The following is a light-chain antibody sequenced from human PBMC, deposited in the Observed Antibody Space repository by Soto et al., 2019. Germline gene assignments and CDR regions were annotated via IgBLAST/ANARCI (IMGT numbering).Light chain of an antibody. V-gene: IGKV1-39*01. J-gene: IGKJ4*01. CDR2: AAS. CDR1: QSISSY. Sequence: DIQMTRSPSSHSASVRDRVTTTCLSSQSISSYLNWYQQKPGKAPKLLIYAASSLQGGVPSRFSGTGSGTVFTLTISSLQPEDFATYYCQQSYNTFPLTFGGGTKVDI. CDR3: QQSYNTFPLT.